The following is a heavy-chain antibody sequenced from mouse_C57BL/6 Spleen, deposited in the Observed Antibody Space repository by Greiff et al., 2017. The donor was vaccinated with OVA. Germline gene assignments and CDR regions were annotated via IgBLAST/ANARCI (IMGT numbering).Heavy chain of an antibody. CDR3: ARSGYDADWYFDV. D-gene: IGHD2-3*01. J-gene: IGHJ1*03. CDR2: INPSSGYT. Sequence: QVQLQQSGAELAKPGASVKLSCKASGYTFTSYWMHWVKQRPGQGLEWIGYINPSSGYTKYNQKFKDKATLTADKSSSAAYMQLSSLTYEDSAVYYCARSGYDADWYFDVWGTGTTVTVSS. V-gene: IGHV1-7*01. CDR1: GYTFTSYW.